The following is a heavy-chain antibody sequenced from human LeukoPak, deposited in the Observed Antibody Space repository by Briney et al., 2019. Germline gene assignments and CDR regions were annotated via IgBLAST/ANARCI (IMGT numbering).Heavy chain of an antibody. CDR2: INHSGST. CDR1: GLRFSDYY. Sequence: GSLRLSCAASGLRFSDYYVSWIRQPPGKGLEWIGEINHSGSTNYNPSLKSRVTISVDTSKNQFSLKLSSVTAADTAVYYCARTPRIQLWLRWFDPWGQGTLVTVSS. CDR3: ARTPRIQLWLRWFDP. J-gene: IGHJ5*02. D-gene: IGHD5-18*01. V-gene: IGHV4-34*01.